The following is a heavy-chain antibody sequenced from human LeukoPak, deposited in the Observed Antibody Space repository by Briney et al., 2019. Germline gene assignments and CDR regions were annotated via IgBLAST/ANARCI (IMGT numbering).Heavy chain of an antibody. CDR1: GGSISSSSYY. CDR2: IYYSGST. V-gene: IGHV4-39*01. D-gene: IGHD5-18*01. J-gene: IGHJ4*02. CDR3: ARGSAYERGYSYGAIDY. Sequence: SETLSLTCTVSGGSISSSSYYWGWIRQPPGQGLEWLGSIYYSGSTYYNPSLKSRVTISVDTSKNQFSLKLSSVTAADTAVYYCARGSAYERGYSYGAIDYWGQGTLVTVSS.